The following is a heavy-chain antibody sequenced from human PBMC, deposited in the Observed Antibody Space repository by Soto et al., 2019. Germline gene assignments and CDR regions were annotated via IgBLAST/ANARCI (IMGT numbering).Heavy chain of an antibody. J-gene: IGHJ4*02. D-gene: IGHD3-22*01. CDR3: TRDFYYDSSGYYSY. CDR1: GFTFGDYA. Sequence: GGSLRLSCTASGFTFGDYAMSWFRQAPGKGLEWVGFIRSKAYGGTTEYAASVKGRFTISRDDSKSIAYLQMNSLKTEDTAVYYCTRDFYYDSSGYYSYWGQGTLVTVSS. V-gene: IGHV3-49*03. CDR2: IRSKAYGGTT.